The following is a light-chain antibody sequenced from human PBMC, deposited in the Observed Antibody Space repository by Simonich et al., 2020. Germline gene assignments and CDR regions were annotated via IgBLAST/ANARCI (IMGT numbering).Light chain of an antibody. Sequence: AIRMTQSPSSLSASTGDRVTITFRASKGISSYLARYQQKPGKAPKLLIYAASTLQSWVPSRFSGSGSGTYFTLTISCLPSEDFATYYCQKYISAPRTFGQGTKVEIK. CDR2: AAS. V-gene: IGKV1-8*01. J-gene: IGKJ1*01. CDR3: QKYISAPRT. CDR1: KGISSY.